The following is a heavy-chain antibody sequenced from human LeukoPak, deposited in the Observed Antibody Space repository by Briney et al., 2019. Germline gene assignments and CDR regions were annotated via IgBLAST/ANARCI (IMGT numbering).Heavy chain of an antibody. J-gene: IGHJ5*02. CDR3: VRRNYVSGRIDP. V-gene: IGHV4-39*01. CDR2: FYYNGVT. Sequence: KPSETLSPTCTVSGGSISSSDYLWAWVRQPPGKGLEWIGDFYYNGVTSYEPSLKSRVTISVDTSKNQFSLNLTSVTAADTAVYHCVRRNYVSGRIDPWGQGTLVTVSS. CDR1: GGSISSSDYL. D-gene: IGHD3-16*01.